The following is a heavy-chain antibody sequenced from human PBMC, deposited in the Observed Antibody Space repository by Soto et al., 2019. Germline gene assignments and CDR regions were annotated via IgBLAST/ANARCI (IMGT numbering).Heavy chain of an antibody. Sequence: ASVKVSFKASGYTFTSYGLSWVRQAPGQGLEWMGWNSVHNDNTNYAEKFQDRVTLTTVTSTSTAYMELTSLRSDDTAVYYCVRDGTSDIWGQGTMVTVSS. J-gene: IGHJ3*02. D-gene: IGHD1-26*01. CDR1: GYTFTSYG. V-gene: IGHV1-18*01. CDR2: NSVHNDNT. CDR3: VRDGTSDI.